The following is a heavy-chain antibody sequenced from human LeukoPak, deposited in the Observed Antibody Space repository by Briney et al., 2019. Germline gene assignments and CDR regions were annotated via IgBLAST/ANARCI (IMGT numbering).Heavy chain of an antibody. CDR3: AKAVDGYNYNY. CDR1: GFTFSSYA. J-gene: IGHJ4*02. Sequence: GGSLRLSCAASGFTFSSYAMSWVRQAPGKGLEWVSAISGSGGSTYYADSVEGRFTISRDNSKNTLYLQMNSLRAEDTAVYYCAKAVDGYNYNYWGQGTLVTVSS. D-gene: IGHD5-24*01. CDR2: ISGSGGST. V-gene: IGHV3-23*01.